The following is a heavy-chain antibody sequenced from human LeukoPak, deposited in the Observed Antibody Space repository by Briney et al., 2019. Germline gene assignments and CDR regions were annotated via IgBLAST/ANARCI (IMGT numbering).Heavy chain of an antibody. J-gene: IGHJ4*02. CDR2: IYYTGST. CDR3: ARGNSGSYYGFDY. CDR1: GGSISSYY. V-gene: IGHV4-59*01. D-gene: IGHD1-26*01. Sequence: SETLSLTCTVSGGSISSYYWSWIRQPPGRGLEWIGYIYYTGSTNYNPSLKSRVTISVDTSKNQFSLKLSSVTAADTAVYYCARGNSGSYYGFDYWGQGTLVTVSS.